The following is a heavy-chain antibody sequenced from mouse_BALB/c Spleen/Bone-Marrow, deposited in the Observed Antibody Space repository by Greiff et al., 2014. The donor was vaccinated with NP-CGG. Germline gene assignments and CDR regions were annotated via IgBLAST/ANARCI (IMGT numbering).Heavy chain of an antibody. CDR1: GFTFSDYY. CDR3: ANYYGSTWFAY. J-gene: IGHJ3*01. CDR2: ISDGDSYT. Sequence: VQLKESGGGLVKPGGSLKLSCAASGFTFSDYYMYWVRQTPEKRLEWVATISDGDSYTYYPDSVKGRFTISRDNAKNNLYLQMSSLKSEDTAMYYCANYYGSTWFAYWGQGTLVTVSA. V-gene: IGHV5-4*02. D-gene: IGHD1-1*01.